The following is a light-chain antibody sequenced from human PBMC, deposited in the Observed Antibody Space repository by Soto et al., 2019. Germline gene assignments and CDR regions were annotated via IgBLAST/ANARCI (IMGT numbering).Light chain of an antibody. Sequence: EIVLTQSPGTLSLSPGERATLSCRASQSVSRSYLAWYQQKPGQAPRLVIYGASSRATGIPDRFSGSGSGTDFTLTISRLEPEDFVVYYCQQYGSSPTFGQGTKVEIK. CDR3: QQYGSSPT. J-gene: IGKJ1*01. CDR1: QSVSRSY. V-gene: IGKV3-20*01. CDR2: GAS.